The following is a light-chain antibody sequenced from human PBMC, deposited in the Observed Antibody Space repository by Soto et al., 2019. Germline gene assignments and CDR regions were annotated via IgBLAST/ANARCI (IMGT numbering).Light chain of an antibody. V-gene: IGKV1-5*03. Sequence: DIQMTQSPSTLSASVGDRVTITCRASQSISSWLAWYQQKPGKAPKLLIYKASSLESGVPSRFSGSGSGTELTITISSLQPDDCETYYCQQYKSYPITFGQGTRLEIK. CDR1: QSISSW. J-gene: IGKJ5*01. CDR3: QQYKSYPIT. CDR2: KAS.